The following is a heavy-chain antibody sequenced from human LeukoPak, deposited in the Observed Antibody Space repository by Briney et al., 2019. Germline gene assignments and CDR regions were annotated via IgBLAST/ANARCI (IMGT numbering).Heavy chain of an antibody. D-gene: IGHD3-9*01. J-gene: IGHJ4*02. Sequence: PSETLSLTCTVSGGSISSYYWTWIRQPPGKGLEWIGYMYYSGDTNSNPSLRSRVTISLDTPKNQFSLRLSSVAAADTAIYYCARGDTIISPDYWGQGTLVTVSS. CDR2: MYYSGDT. CDR1: GGSISSYY. V-gene: IGHV4-59*01. CDR3: ARGDTIISPDY.